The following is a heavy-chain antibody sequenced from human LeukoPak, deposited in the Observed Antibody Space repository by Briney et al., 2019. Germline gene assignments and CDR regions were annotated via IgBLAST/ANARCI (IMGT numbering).Heavy chain of an antibody. J-gene: IGHJ4*02. CDR2: IYTSGST. CDR3: ARSMVRGVITTSYFDY. D-gene: IGHD3-10*01. V-gene: IGHV4-4*07. CDR1: GGSISSYY. Sequence: SETLSLTRTVSGGSISSYYWSWIRQPAGKGLEWIGRIYTSGSTNYNPSLKSRVTMSVDTSKNQFSLKLSSVTAADTAVYYCARSMVRGVITTSYFDYWGQGTLVTVSS.